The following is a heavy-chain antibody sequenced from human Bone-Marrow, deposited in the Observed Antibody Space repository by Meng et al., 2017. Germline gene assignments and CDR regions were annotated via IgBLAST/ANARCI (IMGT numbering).Heavy chain of an antibody. Sequence: SVKVSCKASGGTFSSYAISWMRQAPGQGLEWMGGIIPIFGTANYAQKFQGRVTITTDESTSTAYMELSSLRSEDTAVYYCARFTDYYDSSGYLDYWGQGTLVTVSS. D-gene: IGHD3-22*01. CDR2: IIPIFGTA. CDR1: GGTFSSYA. J-gene: IGHJ4*02. CDR3: ARFTDYYDSSGYLDY. V-gene: IGHV1-69*05.